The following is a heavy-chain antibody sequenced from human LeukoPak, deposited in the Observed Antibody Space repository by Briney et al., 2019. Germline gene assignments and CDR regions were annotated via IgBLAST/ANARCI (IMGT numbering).Heavy chain of an antibody. Sequence: ASVKVSCKASGYTFTGYYMHWVRQAPGQGLEWMGWINPNSGGTNYAQKLQGRVTMTTDTSTSTAYMELSRLRSDDTAVYYCARGIVLMVYATLDAFDIWGQGTMVTVSS. CDR2: INPNSGGT. V-gene: IGHV1-2*02. CDR1: GYTFTGYY. J-gene: IGHJ3*02. CDR3: ARGIVLMVYATLDAFDI. D-gene: IGHD2-8*01.